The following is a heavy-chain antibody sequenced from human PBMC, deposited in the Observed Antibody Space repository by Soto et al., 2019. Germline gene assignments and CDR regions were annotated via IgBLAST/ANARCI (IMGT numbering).Heavy chain of an antibody. CDR1: GGSIISYY. CDR3: ARTYDGSGPNSGGYGFDI. D-gene: IGHD3-22*01. V-gene: IGHV4-59*01. CDR2: IYDSGST. J-gene: IGHJ3*02. Sequence: SETLSLTCTVSGGSIISYYWSWIRQPPGKGLEWIGYIYDSGSTSYNPSLKSRVTISVDTSKNQFSLKLSSVTAADTAVYYCARTYDGSGPNSGGYGFDIWGQGTMATVS.